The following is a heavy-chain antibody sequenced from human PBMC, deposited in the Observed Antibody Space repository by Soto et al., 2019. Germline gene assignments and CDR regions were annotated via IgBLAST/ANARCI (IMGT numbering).Heavy chain of an antibody. Sequence: GGSLRLSCAASGFTFSTYAMTWVRQAPGRGLEWVSTILHDETPFYTDSVKGRFTISRDNVRGTLYLQMNGLRVEDAALYFCAKDLFPTSGQRFFFESRGQGSMVTVYS. J-gene: IGHJ4*02. CDR2: ILHDETP. CDR1: GFTFSTYA. D-gene: IGHD2-21*01. CDR3: AKDLFPTSGQRFFFES. V-gene: IGHV3-23*01.